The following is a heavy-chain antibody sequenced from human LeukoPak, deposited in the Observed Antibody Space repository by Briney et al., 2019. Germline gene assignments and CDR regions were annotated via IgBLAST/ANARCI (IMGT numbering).Heavy chain of an antibody. V-gene: IGHV1-46*01. Sequence: GASVKVSCKASGYTFTSYYMHWVRQAPGQGLEWMGIINPSGGSTSYAQKFQGRVTMTRDMSTSTVYMELSSLRSEDTAVYYCARDRVRGSSSWYAFDIWGQGTMVTVSS. CDR2: INPSGGST. J-gene: IGHJ3*02. D-gene: IGHD6-13*01. CDR3: ARDRVRGSSSWYAFDI. CDR1: GYTFTSYY.